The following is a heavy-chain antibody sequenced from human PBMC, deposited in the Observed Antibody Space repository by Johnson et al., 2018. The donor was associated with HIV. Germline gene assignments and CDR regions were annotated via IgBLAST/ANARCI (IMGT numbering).Heavy chain of an antibody. J-gene: IGHJ3*02. V-gene: IGHV3-15*05. CDR2: IKSKTDGGTT. Sequence: VQLVESGGGLVKPGGSLRLSCAASGFTFSNAWMSWVRQAPGKGLEWVGRIKSKTDGGTTDYAAPVKGRFTIPRDNAKNSLFLQMNSLRAEDTALYYCARVSDDYGGNPAAWGAFDIWGQGTMVTVSS. D-gene: IGHD4-23*01. CDR3: ARVSDDYGGNPAAWGAFDI. CDR1: GFTFSNAW.